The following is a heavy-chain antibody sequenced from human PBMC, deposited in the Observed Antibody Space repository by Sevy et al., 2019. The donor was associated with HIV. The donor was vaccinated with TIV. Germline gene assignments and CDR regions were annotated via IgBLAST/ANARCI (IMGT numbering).Heavy chain of an antibody. J-gene: IGHJ1*01. CDR3: ATLRGGLYGSGYFQN. V-gene: IGHV3-23*01. D-gene: IGHD3-10*01. CDR1: GFTFSAYA. CDR2: ISSSGGST. Sequence: GWSLRLSCAASGFTFSAYAMSWVRQAPGKGLEWVSCISSSGGSTYYADSVKGRFSISRDTSKNTLYLQMNSLRAEDTAVYYCATLRGGLYGSGYFQNWGQGTQVTVSS.